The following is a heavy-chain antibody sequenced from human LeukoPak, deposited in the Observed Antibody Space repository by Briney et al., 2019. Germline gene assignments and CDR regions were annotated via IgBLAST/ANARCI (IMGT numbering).Heavy chain of an antibody. D-gene: IGHD3-10*01. J-gene: IGHJ5*02. CDR2: IYYSGST. V-gene: IGHV4-59*01. CDR1: GGSISSYY. Sequence: PSETLSLTCTVSGGSISSYYWSWIRQPPGKGLEWIGYIYYSGSTNYNPSLKSRVTISVDTSKNQFSLKLNSVTAADTAVYYCARQQIIETITMHTYNWFDPWGQGTLVTVSS. CDR3: ARQQIIETITMHTYNWFDP.